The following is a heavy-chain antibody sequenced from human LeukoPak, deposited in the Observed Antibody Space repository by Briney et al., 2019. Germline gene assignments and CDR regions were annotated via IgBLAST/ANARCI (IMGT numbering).Heavy chain of an antibody. CDR2: INPNSGGT. Sequence: ASVKVSCKASGYTFTGYYMHWVRQAPGQGLEWMGWINPNSGGTNYAQKFQGRVTITADESTSTAYMELSSLRSEDTAVYYCARGIRDGYNYYYFDYWGQGTLVTVSS. CDR3: ARGIRDGYNYYYFDY. CDR1: GYTFTGYY. V-gene: IGHV1-2*02. J-gene: IGHJ4*02. D-gene: IGHD5-24*01.